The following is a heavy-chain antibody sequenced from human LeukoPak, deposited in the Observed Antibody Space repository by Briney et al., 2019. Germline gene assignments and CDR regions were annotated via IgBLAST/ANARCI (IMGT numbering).Heavy chain of an antibody. CDR2: IKQDGSVE. J-gene: IGHJ4*02. CDR3: ARIGYSSSSFDF. V-gene: IGHV3-7*05. CDR1: GFTFSIYW. D-gene: IGHD6-6*01. Sequence: GGALRLSCAASGFTFSIYWMSWVRQAPGKGLEWVSNIKQDGSVEYYVDSVKGRLTISRDNAKESIYLRMNSLSDEDTAVYYCARIGYSSSSFDFWGQGNLVTVSS.